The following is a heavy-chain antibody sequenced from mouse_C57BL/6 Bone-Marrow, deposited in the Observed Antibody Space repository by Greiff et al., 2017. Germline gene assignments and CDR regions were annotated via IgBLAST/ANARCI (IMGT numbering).Heavy chain of an antibody. CDR1: GYSFTGYY. D-gene: IGHD2-3*01. J-gene: IGHJ3*01. CDR3: ARDGYYVGWFAY. Sequence: VQLKQSGPELVKPGASVKISCKASGYSFTGYYMNWVKQSPEKSLEWIGEINPSTGGTTYNQKFKAKATLTVDKSSSTAYMQLKSLTSEDSAVYDCARDGYYVGWFAYWGQGTLVSVSA. CDR2: INPSTGGT. V-gene: IGHV1-42*01.